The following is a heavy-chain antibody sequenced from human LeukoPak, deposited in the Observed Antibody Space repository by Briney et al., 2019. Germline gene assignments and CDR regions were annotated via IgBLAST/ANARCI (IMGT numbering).Heavy chain of an antibody. CDR2: IWYAGSNE. V-gene: IGHV3-33*08. Sequence: GGSLRLSCAASGFTFSSYSMNWVRQALGKGLEWVAVIWYAGSNEYYADSVKGRFTISRDNSKDTLYLQMNSLRAEDTAVYYCARDISARRLDYWGQGTLVTVSS. CDR3: ARDISARRLDY. J-gene: IGHJ4*02. D-gene: IGHD6-6*01. CDR1: GFTFSSYS.